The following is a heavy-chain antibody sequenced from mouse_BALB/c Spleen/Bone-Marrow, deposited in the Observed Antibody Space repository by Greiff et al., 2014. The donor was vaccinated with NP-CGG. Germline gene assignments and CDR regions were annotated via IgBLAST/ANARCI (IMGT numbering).Heavy chain of an antibody. CDR3: ARDSLYYYGSSYGYFDV. J-gene: IGHJ1*01. V-gene: IGHV5-4*02. CDR1: GFTFSDYY. D-gene: IGHD1-1*01. CDR2: ISNGGSYT. Sequence: EVQVVESGGGLMKPGGSLKLSCAASGFTFSDYYMYWVRQTPEKRLEWVATISNGGSYTYYPDSVKGRFTISRDNAKNNPYLQMSSLKSEDTAMYYCARDSLYYYGSSYGYFDVWGAGTTVTVSS.